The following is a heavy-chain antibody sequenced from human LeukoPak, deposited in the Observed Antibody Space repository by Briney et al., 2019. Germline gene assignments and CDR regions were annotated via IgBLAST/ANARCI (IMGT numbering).Heavy chain of an antibody. J-gene: IGHJ6*02. Sequence: GGSLRLSCAASGFTFSSYYMTWVRQAPGKGLEWVSSISRSSRNIFYADSVKGRFTISRDNAKSSLYLHMNSLRADHTAMYYCARPQRGVFHGDYGMDVWGQGTTVTVSS. CDR1: GFTFSSYY. V-gene: IGHV3-21*01. CDR3: ARPQRGVFHGDYGMDV. D-gene: IGHD3-10*01. CDR2: ISRSSRNI.